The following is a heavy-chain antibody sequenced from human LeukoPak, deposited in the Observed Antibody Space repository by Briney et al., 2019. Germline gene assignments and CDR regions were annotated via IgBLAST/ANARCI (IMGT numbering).Heavy chain of an antibody. CDR1: GFTFTSYV. D-gene: IGHD2-21*02. Sequence: GTLRLSCAASGFTFTSYVMSWVRQAPGKGLEWVSSIGGGGDYTYYSDSVKGRFTISRDNSENRVYLEMKSLRAEDTAVYYCARRTASDFWGQGTLVTVSS. CDR3: ARRTASDF. V-gene: IGHV3-23*01. CDR2: IGGGGDYT. J-gene: IGHJ4*02.